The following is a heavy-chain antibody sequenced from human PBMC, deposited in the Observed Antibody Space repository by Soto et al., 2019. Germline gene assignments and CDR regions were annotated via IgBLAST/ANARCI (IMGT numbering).Heavy chain of an antibody. CDR1: GFSLSNARVG. CDR2: IFSNDEK. Sequence: QVTLKESGPVLVKPTETLTLTCTVSGFSLSNARVGVSWIRQPPGKALEWLAHIFSNDEKSYSTSLKSRLTISKDTSKSQVVLTMTNMDPVDTATYFCARLTDDYSTYAFYYYYYMDVWGSGTTVTVSS. J-gene: IGHJ6*03. CDR3: ARLTDDYSTYAFYYYYYMDV. V-gene: IGHV2-26*01. D-gene: IGHD4-4*01.